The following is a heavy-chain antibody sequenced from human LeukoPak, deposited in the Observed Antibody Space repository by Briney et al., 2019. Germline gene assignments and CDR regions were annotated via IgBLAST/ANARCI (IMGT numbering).Heavy chain of an antibody. D-gene: IGHD6-19*01. Sequence: PGGSLRLSCAASGFTFSSYSMNWVRQAPGKGLEWVSSISSSSSYIYYADSVKGRFTISRDNAKNSLYLQMNSLRAEDTALYYCAKALGIAVAGAFDAFDIWGQGTMVTVSS. CDR2: ISSSSSYI. CDR3: AKALGIAVAGAFDAFDI. CDR1: GFTFSSYS. J-gene: IGHJ3*02. V-gene: IGHV3-21*04.